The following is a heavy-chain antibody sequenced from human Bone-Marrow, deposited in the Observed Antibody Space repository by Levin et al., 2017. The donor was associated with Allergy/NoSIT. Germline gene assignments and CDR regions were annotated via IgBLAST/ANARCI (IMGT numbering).Heavy chain of an antibody. D-gene: IGHD3-22*01. CDR2: IKQDGSDK. J-gene: IGHJ4*02. CDR1: GFNFGSHW. Sequence: PGGSLRLSCVASGFNFGSHWVTWVRQAPGKGLEWVANIKQDGSDKKYVDSVRGRFTISRDNAKNSLYLQMNSLRAEDTAVYYCARIGLFSPSGDTSFYRYFDYWGQGALVAVSP. CDR3: ARIGLFSPSGDTSFYRYFDY. V-gene: IGHV3-7*01.